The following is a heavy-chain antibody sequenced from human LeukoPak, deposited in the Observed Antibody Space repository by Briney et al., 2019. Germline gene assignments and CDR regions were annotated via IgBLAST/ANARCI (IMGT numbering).Heavy chain of an antibody. CDR2: ISFDGRNK. CDR1: GFTFGSYG. V-gene: IGHV3-30*18. CDR3: VKDGHSVTIFDY. J-gene: IGHJ4*02. Sequence: GGSLRLSCAASGFTFGSYGMHWVRQAPGKGLEWVAVISFDGRNKYFGDSVKGRFSISRDNSKNTLSLQMNSLRPEDTAVYYCVKDGHSVTIFDYWGRGTLVTVSS. D-gene: IGHD4-17*01.